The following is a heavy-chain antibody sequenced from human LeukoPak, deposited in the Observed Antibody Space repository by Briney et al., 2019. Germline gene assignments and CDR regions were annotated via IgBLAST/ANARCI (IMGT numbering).Heavy chain of an antibody. V-gene: IGHV3-23*01. CDR1: GFTFSSYA. CDR3: ARDRVDARIAAAGTCFDY. Sequence: PGGSLRLSCAASGFTFSSYAMSWVRQAPGKGLEWVSAISGSGGSTYYADSVKGRFTISRDNSKNTLYLQMNSLRAEDTAVYYCARDRVDARIAAAGTCFDYWGQGTLVTVSS. J-gene: IGHJ4*02. CDR2: ISGSGGST. D-gene: IGHD6-13*01.